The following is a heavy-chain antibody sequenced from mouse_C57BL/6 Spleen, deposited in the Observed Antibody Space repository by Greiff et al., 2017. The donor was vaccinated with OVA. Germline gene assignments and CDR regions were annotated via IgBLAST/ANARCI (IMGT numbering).Heavy chain of an antibody. D-gene: IGHD1-1*01. CDR2: INPNNGGT. CDR1: GYTFTDYN. Sequence: EVQLQQSGPELVKPGASVKIPCKASGYTFTDYNMDWVKQSHGKSLEWIGDINPNNGGTIYNQKFKGKATLTVDKSSSTAYMELRSLTSEDTAVYYCARRGKLRPPAWFAYWGQGTLVTVSA. V-gene: IGHV1-18*01. J-gene: IGHJ3*01. CDR3: ARRGKLRPPAWFAY.